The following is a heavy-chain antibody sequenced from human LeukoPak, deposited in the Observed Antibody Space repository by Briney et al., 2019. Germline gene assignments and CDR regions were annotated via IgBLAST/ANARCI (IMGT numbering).Heavy chain of an antibody. CDR2: ITSSSSAI. V-gene: IGHV3-48*02. J-gene: IGHJ3*01. CDR3: ARSAYNSDPTAFDV. Sequence: GGSLRLSCAASGFTFSDYYMNWVRQAPGKGLEWVSYITSSSSAIYYADSVKGRFTISRDNARNSLYLQMSSLRDEDTAVFYCARSAYNSDPTAFDVWGRGTMVTVSS. CDR1: GFTFSDYY. D-gene: IGHD1-1*01.